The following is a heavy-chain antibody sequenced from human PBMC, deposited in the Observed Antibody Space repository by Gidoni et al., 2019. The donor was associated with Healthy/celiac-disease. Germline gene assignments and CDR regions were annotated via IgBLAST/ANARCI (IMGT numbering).Heavy chain of an antibody. CDR3: VITVVTDAFDI. CDR1: VCTFSSYT. J-gene: IGHJ3*02. Sequence: QVQLVHSGAEVKQPVSSVKVSCQASVCTFSSYTISCVRQAPGKGLEWMVRIIPILGIENYAQKFQGRVKITEDKSTSTAYMELSSLRSEDTAVYYCVITVVTDAFDIWGQGTMVTVS. D-gene: IGHD2-15*01. CDR2: IIPILGIE. V-gene: IGHV1-69*02.